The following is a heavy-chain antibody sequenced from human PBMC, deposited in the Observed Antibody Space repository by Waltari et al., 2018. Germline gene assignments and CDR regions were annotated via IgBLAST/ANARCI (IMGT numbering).Heavy chain of an antibody. CDR2: IQTGGAT. Sequence: EVQLGASGGGLIRPGGSVRLSCAASGFTASTRYMTWGRQAPGKGLAWVSVIQTGGATYYADSVRGRFTMSRDNSKNTLDLQMNSLRAEDTAVYYCARVGTHTLYGMDVWGQGTTVTVSS. CDR3: ARVGTHTLYGMDV. J-gene: IGHJ6*02. D-gene: IGHD1-26*01. CDR1: GFTASTRY. V-gene: IGHV3-53*01.